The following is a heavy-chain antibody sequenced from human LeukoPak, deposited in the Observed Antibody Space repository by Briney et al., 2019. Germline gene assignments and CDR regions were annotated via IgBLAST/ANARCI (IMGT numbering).Heavy chain of an antibody. J-gene: IGHJ4*02. CDR2: IYPGDSDT. D-gene: IGHD5-24*01. CDR3: ARRPLQTHEPPYDY. V-gene: IGHV5-51*01. CDR1: GYSFTSSW. Sequence: GESLKISCKGSGYSFTSSWIGWVRRMPGKGLECMGIIYPGDSDTRYSPSFQGQVTISADKSISTAYLQWSSLKASDTAMYYCARRPLQTHEPPYDYWGQGTLVTVSS.